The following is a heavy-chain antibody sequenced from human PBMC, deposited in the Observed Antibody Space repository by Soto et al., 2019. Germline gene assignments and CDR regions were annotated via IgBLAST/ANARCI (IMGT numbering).Heavy chain of an antibody. Sequence: QVQLVQSGGEVKKPGASVKVSCKTSGYSFTTYGISWVRQAPGQGLEWMGWISAYNGNTNYAQKLQDRVTMTTDTSTSTAYRELRSRRSDDTDVYYCAREGPAPYYYYGMDVWGQGSTVTVSS. V-gene: IGHV1-18*01. CDR2: ISAYNGNT. CDR1: GYSFTTYG. J-gene: IGHJ6*02. CDR3: AREGPAPYYYYGMDV.